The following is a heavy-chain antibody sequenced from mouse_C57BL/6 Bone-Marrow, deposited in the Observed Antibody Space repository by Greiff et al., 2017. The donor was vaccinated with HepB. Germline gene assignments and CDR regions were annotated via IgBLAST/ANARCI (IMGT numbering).Heavy chain of an antibody. CDR1: GYTFTDYY. V-gene: IGHV1-26*01. CDR2: INPNNGGT. D-gene: IGHD2-2*01. CDR3: AIWRVVTGYWYFDV. Sequence: EVQLQQSGPELVKPGASVKISCKASGYTFTDYYMNWVKQSHGKSLEWIGDINPNNGGTSYNQKFKGKATLTVDKSSSTAYMELRSLTSEDSAVYYCAIWRVVTGYWYFDVWGTGTTVTVSS. J-gene: IGHJ1*03.